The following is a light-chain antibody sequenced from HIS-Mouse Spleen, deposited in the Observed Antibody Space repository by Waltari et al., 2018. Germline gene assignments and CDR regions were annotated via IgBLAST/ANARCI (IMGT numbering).Light chain of an antibody. V-gene: IGLV2-14*01. CDR2: EVS. J-gene: IGLJ3*02. CDR3: SSYTSSSTLWV. Sequence: QSALTQPASVSGSPGQSITISCPGTRSDVGGYNYVSWYQQHPGKAPKLMIYEVSNQPSGVSNRFSGSKSGNTASLTISGLQAEDEADYYCSSYTSSSTLWVFGGGTKLTVL. CDR1: RSDVGGYNY.